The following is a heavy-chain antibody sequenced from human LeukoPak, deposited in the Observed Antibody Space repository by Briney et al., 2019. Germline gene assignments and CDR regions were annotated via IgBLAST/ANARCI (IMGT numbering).Heavy chain of an antibody. J-gene: IGHJ5*02. CDR1: GFTFDDYA. Sequence: GRSLRLSCAASGFTFDDYAMHWVRQAPGKGLEWVSGISWNSGSIGYADSVKGRFTISKDNAKNSLYLQMNSLRAEDTALYYCAKGTVGATTTNWFDPWGQGTLVTVSS. D-gene: IGHD1-26*01. V-gene: IGHV3-9*01. CDR2: ISWNSGSI. CDR3: AKGTVGATTTNWFDP.